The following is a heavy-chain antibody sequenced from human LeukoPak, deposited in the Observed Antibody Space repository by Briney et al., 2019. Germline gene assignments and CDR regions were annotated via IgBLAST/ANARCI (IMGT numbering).Heavy chain of an antibody. Sequence: SQTLSLTCAISGDSVSSNSAAWNWIRQSPSRGLEWLGRTYYRSKWYNDYAVSVKSRITINPDTSKNQFSLQLNSVTPEDTAVYYCARDGDTAMIPTLYYFDYWGQGTLVTVSS. D-gene: IGHD5-18*01. CDR1: GDSVSSNSAA. V-gene: IGHV6-1*01. CDR3: ARDGDTAMIPTLYYFDY. J-gene: IGHJ4*02. CDR2: TYYRSKWYN.